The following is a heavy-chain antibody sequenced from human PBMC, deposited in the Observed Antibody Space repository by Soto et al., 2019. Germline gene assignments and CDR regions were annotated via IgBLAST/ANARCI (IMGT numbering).Heavy chain of an antibody. Sequence: ASVKVSCKASGFTFTSSAVQWVRQARGQRLEWIGWIVVGSGNTNYAQKFQERVTITRDMSTSTAYMELSSLRSEDTAVYYCAADWGYQLPLPKFGPWGQGTLVTVSS. D-gene: IGHD2-2*01. V-gene: IGHV1-58*01. CDR1: GFTFTSSA. CDR3: AADWGYQLPLPKFGP. CDR2: IVVGSGNT. J-gene: IGHJ5*02.